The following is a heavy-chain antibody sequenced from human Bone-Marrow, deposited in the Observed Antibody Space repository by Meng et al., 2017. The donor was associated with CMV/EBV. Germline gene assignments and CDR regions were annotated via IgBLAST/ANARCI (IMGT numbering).Heavy chain of an antibody. CDR2: IDWDDDK. CDR3: ARLQLLGYYYYGMDV. CDR1: GFSLSTSGMC. D-gene: IGHD6-6*01. Sequence: SGPTLVQPTQTLTLTCTFSGFSLSTSGMCVSWVRQPPGKALEWLALIDWDDDKYYSTSLKTRLTISKDTSKNQVVLTMTNMDPVDTATYYCARLQLLGYYYYGMDVWGQGTTVTVSS. J-gene: IGHJ6*02. V-gene: IGHV2-70*20.